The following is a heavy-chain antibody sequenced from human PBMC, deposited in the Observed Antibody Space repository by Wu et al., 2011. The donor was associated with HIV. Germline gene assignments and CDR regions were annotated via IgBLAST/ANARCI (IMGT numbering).Heavy chain of an antibody. CDR3: ARGNSSGYYYVDYFDY. CDR1: GFTFSSYA. CDR2: ISYDGSNK. J-gene: IGHJ4*02. Sequence: QVQLVESGGGVVQPGRSLRLSCAASGFTFSSYAMHWVRQAPGKGLEWVAVISYDGSNKYYADSVKGRFTISRDNSKNTLYLQMNSLRAEDTAVYYXARGNSSGYYYVDYFDYWGQGTLVTVSS. D-gene: IGHD3-22*01. V-gene: IGHV3-30-3*01.